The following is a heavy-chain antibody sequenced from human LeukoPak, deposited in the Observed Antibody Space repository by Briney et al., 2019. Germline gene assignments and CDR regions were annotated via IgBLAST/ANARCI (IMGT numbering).Heavy chain of an antibody. CDR2: IYHSGGS. CDR3: AKAGTTGIHHWFDP. D-gene: IGHD1-1*01. V-gene: IGHV4-38-2*01. J-gene: IGHJ5*02. Sequence: AEPLSLTCVVSGYSISNDYYWGWIRQPPGKGLEWIGNIYHSGGSYYNPSLKSRVTILVDTSKNQFSLKLSSVTAADTAVYYCAKAGTTGIHHWFDPWGQGNLVTVSS. CDR1: GYSISNDYY.